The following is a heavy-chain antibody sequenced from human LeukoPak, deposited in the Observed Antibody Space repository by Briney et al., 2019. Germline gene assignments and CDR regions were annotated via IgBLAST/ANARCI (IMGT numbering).Heavy chain of an antibody. Sequence: SETLSLTCTVSGGSISSSSYYWGWIRQPPGKGLEWIGSIYYSGSTYYNPSLKSRVTISVDTSKNQFSLKLSSVTAADTAVYYCARHWVIRGYSGYVYDRGYNWFDPWGQGTLVTVSS. J-gene: IGHJ5*02. V-gene: IGHV4-39*01. CDR1: GGSISSSSYY. CDR2: IYYSGST. CDR3: ARHWVIRGYSGYVYDRGYNWFDP. D-gene: IGHD5-12*01.